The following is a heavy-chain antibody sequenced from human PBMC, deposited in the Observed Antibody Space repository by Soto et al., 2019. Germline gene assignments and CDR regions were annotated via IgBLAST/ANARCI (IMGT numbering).Heavy chain of an antibody. D-gene: IGHD3-22*01. CDR1: GFTFSRYW. Sequence: GGSLRLSCAASGFTFSRYWMHWVRQAPGKGLVWVSRINSGGSSTTYADSVKGRFTISRDNAKNTLYLQMNSLRAEDTAVYYCARGPLAARSGYYWFDSWGQGTMVTVSS. CDR3: ARGPLAARSGYYWFDS. CDR2: INSGGSST. J-gene: IGHJ5*01. V-gene: IGHV3-74*01.